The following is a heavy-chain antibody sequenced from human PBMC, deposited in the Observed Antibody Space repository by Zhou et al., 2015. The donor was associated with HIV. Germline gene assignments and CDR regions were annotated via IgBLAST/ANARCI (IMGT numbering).Heavy chain of an antibody. V-gene: IGHV1-18*01. Sequence: QVQLVQSGAEVKKPGSSVKVSCKASGGTFSSHALSWVRQAPGQGLEWMGWISGLNGNTKYAQKFQGRVTMTTDTSTHTAYMELRSLRSDDTAVYYCARLMSPYYYDTSGYFDYWGQGILVTVSS. CDR2: ISGLNGNT. CDR1: GGTFSSHA. D-gene: IGHD3-22*01. CDR3: ARLMSPYYYDTSGYFDY. J-gene: IGHJ4*02.